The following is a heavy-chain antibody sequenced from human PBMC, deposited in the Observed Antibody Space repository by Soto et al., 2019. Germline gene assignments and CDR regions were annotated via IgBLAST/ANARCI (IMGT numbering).Heavy chain of an antibody. CDR1: GGTFSSYA. V-gene: IGHV1-18*01. Sequence: QVQLVQSGAEVKKPGSSVKVSCKASGGTFSSYAISWVRQAPGQGLEWMGGISAYNGNTNYAQKLQGRVTMTTDTSTSTAYMELRSLRSDDTAVYYCARDPSITIFGVVIPNYYYYGMDVWGQGTTVTVSS. CDR2: ISAYNGNT. CDR3: ARDPSITIFGVVIPNYYYYGMDV. D-gene: IGHD3-3*01. J-gene: IGHJ6*02.